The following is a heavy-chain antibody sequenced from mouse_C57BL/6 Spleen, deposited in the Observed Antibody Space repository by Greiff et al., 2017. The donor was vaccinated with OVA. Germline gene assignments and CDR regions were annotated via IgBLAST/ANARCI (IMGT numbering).Heavy chain of an antibody. CDR3: TEGGSNYLFDY. V-gene: IGHV1-15*01. J-gene: IGHJ2*01. CDR2: IDPETGGT. Sequence: VQLQQSGAELVRPGASVTLSCKASGYTFPDYEMHWVKQTPVHGLEWIGAIDPETGGTAYNQKFKGKAILTADKSSSTAYMELRSLTSEDSAVYYCTEGGSNYLFDYWGQGTTLTVSS. CDR1: GYTFPDYE. D-gene: IGHD2-5*01.